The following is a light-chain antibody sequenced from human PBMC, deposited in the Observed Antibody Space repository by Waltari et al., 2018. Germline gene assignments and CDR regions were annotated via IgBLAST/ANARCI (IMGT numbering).Light chain of an antibody. J-gene: IGKJ1*01. CDR2: GAS. Sequence: EIVLTQSPATLSVSPGERATLSCRASHSVSSSLAWYQLKPGQAPRLLIYGASTRATGIPARCSGSGSGTEFTLTISSLQSEDFAVYYCQQFNNWPGTFGQGTKVEIK. V-gene: IGKV3-15*01. CDR1: HSVSSS. CDR3: QQFNNWPGT.